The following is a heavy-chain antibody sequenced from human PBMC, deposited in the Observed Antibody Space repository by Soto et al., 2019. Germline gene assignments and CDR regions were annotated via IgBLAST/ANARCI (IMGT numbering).Heavy chain of an antibody. CDR3: AKEPNCSSTSCYEVGAVDI. Sequence: EVQLLESGGGLVQPGGSLRLSCAASGFTFSSYAMSWVRQAPGKGLEWVSAISGSGGSTYYADSVKGRFTISRENSKNTLYLQMNSLRAEDTAVYYCAKEPNCSSTSCYEVGAVDIWGQGKMVTVSS. CDR1: GFTFSSYA. J-gene: IGHJ3*02. D-gene: IGHD2-2*01. V-gene: IGHV3-23*01. CDR2: ISGSGGST.